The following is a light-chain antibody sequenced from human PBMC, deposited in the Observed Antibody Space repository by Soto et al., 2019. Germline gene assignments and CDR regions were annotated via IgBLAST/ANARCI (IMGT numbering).Light chain of an antibody. CDR1: SSDVGGYNY. J-gene: IGLJ2*01. CDR2: DVT. CDR3: SSFTSDTTLV. V-gene: IGLV2-14*01. Sequence: QSALTQPASVSGSPGQSITISCTGTSSDVGGYNYVSWYQQHPGKAPKLMICDVTDRPSGISSRFSGSKSGNTASLTISGLQAEDEADYYCSSFTSDTTLVFGGGTKLTVL.